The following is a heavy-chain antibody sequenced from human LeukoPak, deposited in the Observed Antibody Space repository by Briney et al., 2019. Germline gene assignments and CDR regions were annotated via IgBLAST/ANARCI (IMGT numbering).Heavy chain of an antibody. Sequence: SETLSLTCAVYGGSFSGYYWSWIRQPPGKGLEWIGEINHSGSTNYNPSLKSRVTISVDTSKNQFSLKLSSVTAADTAVYYCARLEGDTAMVFFDYWGQGTLVTVSS. CDR1: GGSFSGYY. CDR2: INHSGST. J-gene: IGHJ4*02. D-gene: IGHD5-18*01. CDR3: ARLEGDTAMVFFDY. V-gene: IGHV4-34*01.